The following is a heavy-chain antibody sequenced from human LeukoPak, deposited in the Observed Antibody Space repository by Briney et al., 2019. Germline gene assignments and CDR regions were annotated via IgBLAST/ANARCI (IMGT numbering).Heavy chain of an antibody. Sequence: GGSLRLSCAASGFTFSSYAMHWVRQAPGKGLEWVAVISYDGSNKYYADSVKGRFTISRDNSKNTLYLQMNSLRAEDTAVYYCAKDAIAAAGYYYYYMDVWGKGTTVTVSS. CDR3: AKDAIAAAGYYYYYMDV. D-gene: IGHD6-13*01. V-gene: IGHV3-30-3*01. CDR2: ISYDGSNK. CDR1: GFTFSSYA. J-gene: IGHJ6*03.